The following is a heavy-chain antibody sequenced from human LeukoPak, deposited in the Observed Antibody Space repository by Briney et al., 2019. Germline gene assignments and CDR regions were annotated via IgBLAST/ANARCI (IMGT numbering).Heavy chain of an antibody. V-gene: IGHV3-23*01. D-gene: IGHD3-22*01. CDR3: ARDIRSYYDSSAYSPATFDI. CDR2: ISGSGGST. J-gene: IGHJ3*02. CDR1: GFTFSSYA. Sequence: PGGSLRLSCAASGFTFSSYAMSWVRQAPGKGLEWVSAISGSGGSTYYADSVKGRFTISRDNARNSLFLQMDSLRAEDTAVYYCARDIRSYYDSSAYSPATFDIWGQGTMVTVSS.